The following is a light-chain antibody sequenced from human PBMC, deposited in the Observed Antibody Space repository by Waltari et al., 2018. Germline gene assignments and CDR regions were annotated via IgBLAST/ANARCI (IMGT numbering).Light chain of an antibody. CDR1: QSVGKS. V-gene: IGKV3-20*01. CDR3: QHYVNLPVT. CDR2: DSS. J-gene: IGKJ1*01. Sequence: EIVLTQSPGTLSLSPGERATPSCRASQSVGKSLAWYQQRPGQAPRLLIYDSSTRATGTPGRFSGSGFGTDFSLAISSLEPEDFAVYFCQHYVNLPVTFGQGTKVEI.